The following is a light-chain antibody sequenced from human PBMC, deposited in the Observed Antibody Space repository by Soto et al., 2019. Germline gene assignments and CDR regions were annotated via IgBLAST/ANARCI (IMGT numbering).Light chain of an antibody. V-gene: IGKV1-5*01. CDR3: QETNYHT. CDR2: DAS. J-gene: IGKJ2*01. Sequence: DIQMTQSPSTLSASVGDRVTITCRASQSISSWLAWYQQKPGKAPKLLIYDASSLESGVPSRFSGSGSGTEFTLTISSLQPDDLATYYCQETNYHTFGQGTKLEIK. CDR1: QSISSW.